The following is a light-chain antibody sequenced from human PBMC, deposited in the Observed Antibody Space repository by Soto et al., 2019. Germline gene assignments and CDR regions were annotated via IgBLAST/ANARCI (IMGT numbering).Light chain of an antibody. Sequence: DVVMTQSPLSLPVTLGQPASISCRSSQSLVYSDGNTYLTWFQQRPGQSPRRLIYKVSNRDSGVPDRFSGSGSGTDFTLKISRVEAEDGGVYYCLQGSHWPRTFGQGTKVEIK. J-gene: IGKJ1*01. CDR1: QSLVYSDGNTY. CDR3: LQGSHWPRT. CDR2: KVS. V-gene: IGKV2-30*01.